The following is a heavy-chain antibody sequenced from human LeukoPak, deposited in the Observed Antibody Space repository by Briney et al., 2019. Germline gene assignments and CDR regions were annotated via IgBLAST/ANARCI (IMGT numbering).Heavy chain of an antibody. Sequence: PGESLRLSCAASRFTVSSNYMSWVRQAPGKGPEWVSVIYSGGSTYYADSVKGRFTISRDNSKNTLYLQMNSLRAEDTAVYYCASTPAGGYSYGYGYWGQGTLVTVSS. V-gene: IGHV3-53*01. CDR1: RFTVSSNY. D-gene: IGHD5-18*01. CDR2: IYSGGST. J-gene: IGHJ4*02. CDR3: ASTPAGGYSYGYGY.